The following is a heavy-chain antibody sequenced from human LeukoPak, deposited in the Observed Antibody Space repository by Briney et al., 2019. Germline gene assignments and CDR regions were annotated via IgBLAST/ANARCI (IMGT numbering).Heavy chain of an antibody. V-gene: IGHV6-1*01. CDR3: ARGTGDSCKD. CDR2: TYYRSKWSS. J-gene: IGHJ4*02. D-gene: IGHD3-22*01. CDR1: GDSVSSKSAA. Sequence: SQTLSLTCAISGDSVSSKSAAWNWIRRSPSRGLEWLGRTYYRSKWSSGYAESVKSRITISPDTSKNQFSLQLNSVTPEDTAVYYCARGTGDSCKDWGLGTLVTVSS.